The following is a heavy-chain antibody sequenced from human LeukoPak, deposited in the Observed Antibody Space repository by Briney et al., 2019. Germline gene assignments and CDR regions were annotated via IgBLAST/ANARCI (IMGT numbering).Heavy chain of an antibody. V-gene: IGHV4-38-2*02. CDR1: GYSISSGYY. CDR3: ARDLTALGDY. Sequence: SETLSLTCDVFGYSISSGYYWGWIRQPPGKGLEWIGIMHHSGTTYCNPSLNSRVTLSVDTSKNQLSLKLSSATAADTAVYYCARDLTALGDYWGQGILVIVSS. J-gene: IGHJ4*02. D-gene: IGHD5-18*01. CDR2: MHHSGTT.